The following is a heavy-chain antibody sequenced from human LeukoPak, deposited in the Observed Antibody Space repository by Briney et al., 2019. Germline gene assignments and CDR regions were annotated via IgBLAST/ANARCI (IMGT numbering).Heavy chain of an antibody. Sequence: GGSLRLSCAASGFTVSSNYMSWVRQAPGKGLEWVSVIYSGGSTYYADSVKGRFTISRDNSKNTLYLQMNILRAEDTAVYYCARVKDSGPDDYWGQGTLVTASS. CDR3: ARVKDSGPDDY. CDR1: GFTVSSNY. J-gene: IGHJ4*02. V-gene: IGHV3-66*01. CDR2: IYSGGST. D-gene: IGHD3-10*01.